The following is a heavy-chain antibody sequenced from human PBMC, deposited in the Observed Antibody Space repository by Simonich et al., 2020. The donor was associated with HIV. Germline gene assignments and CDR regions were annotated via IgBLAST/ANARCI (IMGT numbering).Heavy chain of an antibody. CDR1: GFTFSSYS. V-gene: IGHV3-21*01. CDR3: ARDGRKGSSTSCSDD. Sequence: EVQLVESGGGLVKPGGSLRLPCAASGFTFSSYSMNWVRQAQGKGLEWVSSISSSSSYKYYADSVKGRFTISRDNAKNSLYLQMKGVRAEDTAVYYCARDGRKGSSTSCSDDWGQGTLVTVSS. D-gene: IGHD2-2*01. CDR2: ISSSSSYK. J-gene: IGHJ4*02.